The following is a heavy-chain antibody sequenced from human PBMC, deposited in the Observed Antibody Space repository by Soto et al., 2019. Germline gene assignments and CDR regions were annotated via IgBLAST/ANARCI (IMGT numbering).Heavy chain of an antibody. V-gene: IGHV4-39*01. J-gene: IGHJ1*01. CDR1: GGSLSSSSYY. Sequence: SETLSLTCTVSGGSLSSSSYYWGWIRQPPGKGLEWIGSIYYSGSTYYNPSLKSRVTISVDTSKNQFSLKLSSVTAADTAVYYCASRTWIQLSVQHWGHGTLVTV. CDR2: IYYSGST. CDR3: ASRTWIQLSVQH. D-gene: IGHD5-18*01.